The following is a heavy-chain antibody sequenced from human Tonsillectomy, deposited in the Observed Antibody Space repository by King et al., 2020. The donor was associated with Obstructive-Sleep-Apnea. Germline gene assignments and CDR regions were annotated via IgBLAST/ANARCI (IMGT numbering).Heavy chain of an antibody. CDR2: IYYSGST. D-gene: IGHD3-22*01. V-gene: IGHV4-59*01. J-gene: IGHJ4*02. Sequence: LQLQESGPRLVKPSETLSLICTVSGGSISSYYWSWIRQPPGKGLEWIGYIYYSGSTNYNPSLKSRVTISVDTSKNQFSLKLSSVTAADTAVYYCARGRDLYYDSSGIDYCGQGTLVTVSS. CDR1: GGSISSYY. CDR3: ARGRDLYYDSSGIDY.